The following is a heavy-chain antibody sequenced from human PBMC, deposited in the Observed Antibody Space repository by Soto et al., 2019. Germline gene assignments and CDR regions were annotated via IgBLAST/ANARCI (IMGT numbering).Heavy chain of an antibody. CDR2: INSDATTT. V-gene: IGHV3-74*01. J-gene: IGHJ2*01. Sequence: EVQLVESGGGLVQPGGSLRLSCAASGFTFSTYWMHWVRQVPGKGLLWVSRINSDATTTTYADSVQGRFTISRDNAKDTLFLQMDSLRVEDTALYYRARVTYGVNIYFDLWGRGTLVTVSS. D-gene: IGHD4-17*01. CDR1: GFTFSTYW. CDR3: ARVTYGVNIYFDL.